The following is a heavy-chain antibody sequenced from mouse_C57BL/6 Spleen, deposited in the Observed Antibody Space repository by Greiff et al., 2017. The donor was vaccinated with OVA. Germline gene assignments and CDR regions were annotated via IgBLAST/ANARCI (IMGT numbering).Heavy chain of an antibody. CDR2: IYPSASET. Sequence: QVQLQQPGAELVRPGSSVKLSCKASGYTFTSYWMDWVKQRPGQGLEWIGNIYPSASETHYNQKFKDKATLTVDKSSSTAYMQLRSLTSEYSAVYYCARSSSLGYYFDYWGQGTTLTVSS. J-gene: IGHJ2*01. V-gene: IGHV1-61*01. CDR3: ARSSSLGYYFDY. CDR1: GYTFTSYW.